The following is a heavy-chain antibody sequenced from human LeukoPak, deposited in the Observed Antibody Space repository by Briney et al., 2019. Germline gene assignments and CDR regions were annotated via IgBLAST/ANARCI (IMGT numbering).Heavy chain of an antibody. CDR1: GYSFNSYG. V-gene: IGHV1-2*02. CDR2: INPNSGGT. CDR3: AREDRGTDV. J-gene: IGHJ3*01. D-gene: IGHD3-16*01. Sequence: ASVKVSCKASGYSFNSYGINWVRQAPGQGLEWMGWINPNSGGTNYAQKFQGRVTMTRDTSISTAYMELSRLRSDDTAVYYCAREDRGTDVWGQGTLVTVSS.